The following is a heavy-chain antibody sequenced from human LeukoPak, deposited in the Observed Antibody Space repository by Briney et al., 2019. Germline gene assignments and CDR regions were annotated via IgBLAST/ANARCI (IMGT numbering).Heavy chain of an antibody. CDR3: ARVGGDVQLERRERWAFDV. D-gene: IGHD1-1*01. CDR1: GGSISSYS. V-gene: IGHV4-59*01. Sequence: SETLSLTCTFFGGSISSYSWSWIRQPPGKGLEWIGYIYNSGSTNYNPSLKSRVTISVDTSKNQFSLKLSSVTAADTAVYYCARVGGDVQLERRERWAFDVWGQGTMVTVSS. CDR2: IYNSGST. J-gene: IGHJ3*01.